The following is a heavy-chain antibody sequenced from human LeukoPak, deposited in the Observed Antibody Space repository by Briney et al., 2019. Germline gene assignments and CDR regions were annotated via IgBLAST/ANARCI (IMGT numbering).Heavy chain of an antibody. CDR3: ARRTYYDILTGYPDY. CDR1: GYTFTSYG. J-gene: IGHJ4*02. D-gene: IGHD3-9*01. CDR2: ISAYNGNT. Sequence: ASVKVSCKASGYTFTSYGISWVRQAPGQGLEWMGWISAYNGNTNYAQKLQGRVTMTTDTSTSTAYMELRSPRSDDTAVYYCARRTYYDILTGYPDYWGQGTLVTVSS. V-gene: IGHV1-18*04.